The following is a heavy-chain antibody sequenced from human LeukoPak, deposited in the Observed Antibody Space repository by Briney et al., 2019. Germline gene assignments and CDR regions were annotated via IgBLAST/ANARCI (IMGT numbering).Heavy chain of an antibody. CDR3: ARALGSRDGYNFLDY. V-gene: IGHV4-30-4*01. Sequence: SQTLSLTCAVSGGSISSGDYYWSWIRQPPGKGLEWIGYIYYSGSTYYNPSLKSRVTISVDTSKNQFSLKLSSVTAADTAVYYSARALGSRDGYNFLDYWGQGTLVTVSS. CDR1: GGSISSGDYY. D-gene: IGHD5-24*01. CDR2: IYYSGST. J-gene: IGHJ4*02.